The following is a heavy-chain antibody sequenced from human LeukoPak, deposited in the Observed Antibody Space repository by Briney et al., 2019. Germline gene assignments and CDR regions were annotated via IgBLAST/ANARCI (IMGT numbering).Heavy chain of an antibody. V-gene: IGHV1-2*02. Sequence: ASVKVSCKPSGYACTGYYRHCLRQAPGQGLEWLVGISPSTCSPMSAQRSPGRVTLTRDTSITTAYMDLTTLTSDDTDVYYCARDRVGSGWPRPYYFDHWGQGALVTVSS. J-gene: IGHJ4*02. CDR2: ISPSTCSP. CDR1: GYACTGYY. D-gene: IGHD6-19*01. CDR3: ARDRVGSGWPRPYYFDH.